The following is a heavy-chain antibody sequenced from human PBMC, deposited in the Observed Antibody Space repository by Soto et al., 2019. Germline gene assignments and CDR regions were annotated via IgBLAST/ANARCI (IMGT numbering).Heavy chain of an antibody. V-gene: IGHV4-39*01. CDR1: GGSISSSSYY. J-gene: IGHJ4*02. CDR3: ASSGWILAY. CDR2: IYYSGST. D-gene: IGHD6-19*01. Sequence: PSETLSLTCTVSGGSISSSSYYWGWIRQPPGKGLEWIGSIYYSGSTYYNPSLKSRATISVDTSKNQFSLKLSSVTAADTAVYYCASSGWILAYWGKGTLVAVYS.